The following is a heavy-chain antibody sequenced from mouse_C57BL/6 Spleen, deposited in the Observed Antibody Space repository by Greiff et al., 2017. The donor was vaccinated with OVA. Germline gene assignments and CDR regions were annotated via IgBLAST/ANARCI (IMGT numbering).Heavy chain of an antibody. J-gene: IGHJ1*03. CDR2: ISYDGSN. CDR1: GYSITSGYY. CDR3: ARGEDYGSLDD. D-gene: IGHD1-1*01. Sequence: ESGPGLVKPSQSLSLTCSVTGYSITSGYYWNWLRQFPGNKLEWMGYISYDGSNNYNPSLKNRISITRDTSKNQFFLKLNSVTTEDTATYYCARGEDYGSLDDWGTGTTVTVSS. V-gene: IGHV3-6*01.